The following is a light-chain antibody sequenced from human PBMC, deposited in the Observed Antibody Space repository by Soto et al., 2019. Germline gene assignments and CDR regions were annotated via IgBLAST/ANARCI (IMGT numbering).Light chain of an antibody. Sequence: QSVLTQPPSASGTPGQRVTISCSGGSSNIGSHTVSWYQQLPGAAPTLLIYTNDQRPSGVPDRFPGSKSGTSASLAISGLQSEDEADYYCAAWDDSLNGYVFGTGTKVTVL. J-gene: IGLJ1*01. CDR2: TND. CDR1: SSNIGSHT. CDR3: AAWDDSLNGYV. V-gene: IGLV1-44*01.